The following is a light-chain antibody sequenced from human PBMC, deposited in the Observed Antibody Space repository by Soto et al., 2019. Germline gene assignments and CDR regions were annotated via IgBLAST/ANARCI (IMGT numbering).Light chain of an antibody. J-gene: IGKJ3*01. V-gene: IGKV1-39*01. Sequence: DIQMTQSPSSLSASVGDRVAITCRSSQSISDYLNWYQQKPGKALKLVIYGASNLQSGVTQRFSGSGSGSEFTLTISGLQPDDFAIYFCQQSYSLPLTFGPGTKVDV. CDR1: QSISDY. CDR2: GAS. CDR3: QQSYSLPLT.